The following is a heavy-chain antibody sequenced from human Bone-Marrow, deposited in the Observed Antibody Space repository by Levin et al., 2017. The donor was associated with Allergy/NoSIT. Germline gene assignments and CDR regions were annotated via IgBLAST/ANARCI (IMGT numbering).Heavy chain of an antibody. CDR2: VYYSGST. CDR1: GGSVSDRSYY. D-gene: IGHD3-3*01. Sequence: SQTLSLTCSVSGGSVSDRSYYWAWIRQSPGKGLEWIGSVYYSGSTYYNPSLKSRVTISVDTSKNHFSLKLRSVTAADTSVYYCARHRITIFGVVNYALDVWGQGTTVTVSS. CDR3: ARHRITIFGVVNYALDV. V-gene: IGHV4-39*01. J-gene: IGHJ6*02.